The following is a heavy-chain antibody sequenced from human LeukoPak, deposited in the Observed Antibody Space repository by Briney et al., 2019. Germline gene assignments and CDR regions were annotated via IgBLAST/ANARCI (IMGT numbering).Heavy chain of an antibody. Sequence: PSETLSLTCTVSGDSISSYYWSWIRQPPGKGLEWIGYIYYSGSTNYNPSLKSRVTISVDTSKNQFSLKLSSVTAADTAVYYCARALRYRRFPFDHWGQGTLVTVSS. CDR1: GDSISSYY. CDR2: IYYSGST. CDR3: ARALRYRRFPFDH. J-gene: IGHJ4*02. V-gene: IGHV4-59*01. D-gene: IGHD1-26*01.